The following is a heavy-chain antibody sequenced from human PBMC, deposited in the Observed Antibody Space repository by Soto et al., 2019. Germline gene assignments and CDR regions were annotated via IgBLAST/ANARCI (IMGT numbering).Heavy chain of an antibody. J-gene: IGHJ3*02. CDR1: GFTFGDYA. D-gene: IGHD6-13*01. CDR2: IRSKAYGVTT. V-gene: IGHV3-49*03. CDR3: TRGGYSSSWYAAFDI. Sequence: PGGSLRLSCTASGFTFGDYAMSWFRQAPGKGLEWVGFIRSKAYGVTTEYAASVKGRFTISRDDSKSIAYLQMNSLKTEDTAVYYCTRGGYSSSWYAAFDIWGQGTMVTVSS.